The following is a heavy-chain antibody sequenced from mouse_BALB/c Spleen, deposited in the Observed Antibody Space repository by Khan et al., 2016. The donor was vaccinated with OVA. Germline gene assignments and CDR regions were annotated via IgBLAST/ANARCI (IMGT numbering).Heavy chain of an antibody. V-gene: IGHV5-6*01. D-gene: IGHD1-2*01. CDR2: ISSGGHYT. CDR3: ARSITTTKGVYYAMDY. CDR1: GFIFSSYG. J-gene: IGHJ4*01. Sequence: EVQRVESGGDLVKPGGSLKLSCAASGFIFSSYGMSWVRQTPDKRLEWVATISSGGHYTYFPDSVRGRFTISRDNAKNTLSLQMSSLKSEDTAMYYCARSITTTKGVYYAMDYWGQGTSVTVSS.